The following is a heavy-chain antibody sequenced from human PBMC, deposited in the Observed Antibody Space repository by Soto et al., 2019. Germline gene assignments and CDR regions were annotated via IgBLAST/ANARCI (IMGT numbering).Heavy chain of an antibody. CDR1: GGTFSSYA. CDR2: IIPIFGTA. V-gene: IGHV1-69*12. D-gene: IGHD2-15*01. Sequence: QVQLVQSGAEVKKPGSSVKVSCKASGGTFSSYAISWVRQAPGQGLEWMGGIIPIFGTANYAQKFQGRVTMTADDSTSTAYMEWSSLRSEDTAVYYCARGSRYCRGGRGYFLPGMDCWGQGTLVTVSS. CDR3: ARGSRYCRGGRGYFLPGMDC. J-gene: IGHJ4*02.